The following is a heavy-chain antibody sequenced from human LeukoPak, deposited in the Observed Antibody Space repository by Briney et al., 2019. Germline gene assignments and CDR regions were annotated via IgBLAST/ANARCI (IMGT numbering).Heavy chain of an antibody. CDR1: GFTFITYW. J-gene: IGHJ4*02. D-gene: IGHD3-10*01. V-gene: IGHV3-7*01. CDR2: INQDGTEK. Sequence: GGSLRLSCAASGFTFITYWMSWVRQAPGKGLEWVANINQDGTEKYYVDSVKSRFTISRDNAKNSLYLQMNSLRVEDTAVYYCAKVAKYYYGSETYYFFEHWGQGTPVTASS. CDR3: AKVAKYYYGSETYYFFEH.